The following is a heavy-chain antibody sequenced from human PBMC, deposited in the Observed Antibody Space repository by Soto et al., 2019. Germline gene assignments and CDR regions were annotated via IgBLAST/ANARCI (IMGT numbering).Heavy chain of an antibody. V-gene: IGHV4-34*01. CDR1: GGSFSAYY. J-gene: IGHJ6*02. CDR3: VRGLRYSGMDF. D-gene: IGHD2-15*01. Sequence: PSETLSLTCAVNGGSFSAYYWTWIRQPPGRGLEWIGEIDHSGSTNYNPSLESRVTISIDTAKNRFSLNVTSVTAADTAVYYCVRGLRYSGMDFWGQGTTVTVSS. CDR2: IDHSGST.